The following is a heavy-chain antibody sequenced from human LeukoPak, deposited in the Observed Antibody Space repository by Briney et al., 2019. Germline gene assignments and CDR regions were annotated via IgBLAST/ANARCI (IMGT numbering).Heavy chain of an antibody. Sequence: GESLRLSCTASGSTFSTYPMTWVRQAPGQGLEWVSAISGNSVTMYYADSVKGRFTISRDNSKNTLYLQMYSLRAEDTAVYYCAKILSGTYSFDLWGQGTLVTVSS. CDR3: AKILSGTYSFDL. CDR2: ISGNSVTM. V-gene: IGHV3-23*01. D-gene: IGHD1-26*01. J-gene: IGHJ4*02. CDR1: GSTFSTYP.